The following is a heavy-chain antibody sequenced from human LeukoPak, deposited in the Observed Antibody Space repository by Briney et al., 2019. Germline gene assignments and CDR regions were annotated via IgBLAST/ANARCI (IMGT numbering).Heavy chain of an antibody. D-gene: IGHD6-19*01. CDR3: ARGGIQVSGIDEFDY. Sequence: GGSLRLSCAASGFTFIDYDMHWVRHVIGKGLEWVSAIGIRGDTHYSGSVKGRSTISRENAESSLYLQMNSLRAEDTAVYYCARGGIQVSGIDEFDYWGQGTLVTVSS. CDR1: GFTFIDYD. J-gene: IGHJ4*02. CDR2: IGIRGDT. V-gene: IGHV3-13*01.